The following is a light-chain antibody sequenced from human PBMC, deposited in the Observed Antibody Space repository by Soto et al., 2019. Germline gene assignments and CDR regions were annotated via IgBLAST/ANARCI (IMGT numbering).Light chain of an antibody. Sequence: EIVMTQSPATLSVSPGERATLSCRAIQSLVNDLAWYQQKPGQAPRLLIYGASSRATGIPDRFSGSGSGTDFTLTISRLEPEDFAVYYCQQYGNSPRTFGQGTKVDI. V-gene: IGKV3-20*01. CDR2: GAS. CDR3: QQYGNSPRT. J-gene: IGKJ1*01. CDR1: QSLVND.